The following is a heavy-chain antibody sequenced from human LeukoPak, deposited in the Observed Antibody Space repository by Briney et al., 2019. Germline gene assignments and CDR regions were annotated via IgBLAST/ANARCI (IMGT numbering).Heavy chain of an antibody. D-gene: IGHD6-13*01. CDR2: IVVGSGNT. CDR1: GFTFTSSA. J-gene: IGHJ4*02. V-gene: IGHV1-58*02. Sequence: GASVKVSCKASGFTFTSSAMQWVRQARGQRLEWIGWIVVGSGNTNYAQKFQERVTITRDMSTSTAYMELSSLRSEDTAVYYCARNSGYSSSWYVSGIDYFDYWGRGTLVTVSS. CDR3: ARNSGYSSSWYVSGIDYFDY.